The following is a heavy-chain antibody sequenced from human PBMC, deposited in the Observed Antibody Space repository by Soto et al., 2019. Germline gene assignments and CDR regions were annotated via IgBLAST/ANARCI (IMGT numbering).Heavy chain of an antibody. CDR1: GGSISSYY. V-gene: IGHV4-4*07. Sequence: SETLSLTCTVSGGSISSYYWSWIRQPAGKGLEWIGRVYTSGSTNYNPALKSRVTMSVDTSKNQFSLKLSSVTAADTAVYYCARDVYGSSTSGYYYYAMDVWGQGTTVTVSS. CDR3: ARDVYGSSTSGYYYYAMDV. D-gene: IGHD2-2*01. J-gene: IGHJ6*02. CDR2: VYTSGST.